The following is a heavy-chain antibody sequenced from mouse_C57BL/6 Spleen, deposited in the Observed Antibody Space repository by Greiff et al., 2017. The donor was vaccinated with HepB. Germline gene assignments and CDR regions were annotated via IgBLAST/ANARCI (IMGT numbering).Heavy chain of an antibody. CDR3: ARSPYDYDYFDY. J-gene: IGHJ2*01. Sequence: VQGVESGAELVKPGASVKISCKASGYAFSSYWMNWVKQRPGKGLEWIGQIYPGDGDTNYNGKFKGKATLTADKSSSTAYMQLSSLTSEDSAVYFCARSPYDYDYFDYWGQGTTLTVSS. D-gene: IGHD2-4*01. CDR2: IYPGDGDT. CDR1: GYAFSSYW. V-gene: IGHV1-80*01.